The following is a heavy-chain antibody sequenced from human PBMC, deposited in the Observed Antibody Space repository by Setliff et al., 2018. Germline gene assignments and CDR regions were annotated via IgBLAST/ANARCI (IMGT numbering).Heavy chain of an antibody. Sequence: ASVKVSCKTSGYNFITFGISWVRQAPGQGLEWMGWISPYNEKTNYAQKFQGRVTMTTDTPTSTAYMELRSLRSDDTAMYYCARDTHQWDPLYFDSWGQGTLVTVSS. J-gene: IGHJ4*02. CDR3: ARDTHQWDPLYFDS. CDR2: ISPYNEKT. D-gene: IGHD1-26*01. V-gene: IGHV1-18*01. CDR1: GYNFITFG.